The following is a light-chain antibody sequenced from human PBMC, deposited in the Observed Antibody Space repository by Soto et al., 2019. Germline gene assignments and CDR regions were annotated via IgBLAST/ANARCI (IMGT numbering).Light chain of an antibody. CDR3: QHYNSYSEA. V-gene: IGKV1-5*03. CDR2: KAS. Sequence: IQMTQSPSTLSGSVGDRVTITCRASQTISSWLAWYKQKPGKAPKLLIYKASTLKSGVPSRFRGSGSGTEFTLTISSLKPDDFATYYCQHYNSYSEAFGQGTKVDIK. J-gene: IGKJ1*01. CDR1: QTISSW.